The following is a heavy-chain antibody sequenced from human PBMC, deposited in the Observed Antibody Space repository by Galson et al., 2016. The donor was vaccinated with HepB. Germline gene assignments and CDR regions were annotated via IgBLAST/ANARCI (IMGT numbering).Heavy chain of an antibody. CDR1: GFSLSTSGAG. CDR2: IYWDDDK. CDR3: AHSLRYTRPSYWFDP. J-gene: IGHJ5*02. V-gene: IGHV2-5*02. Sequence: PALVKPTQTLTLTCTFSGFSLSTSGAGVGWIRQPPGKALEWLALIYWDDDKRYSPSLKSRLTIIKDTSKNQVVLTMSNMDPVDTATYYCAHSLRYTRPSYWFDPWGQGTLVTVSS. D-gene: IGHD6-13*01.